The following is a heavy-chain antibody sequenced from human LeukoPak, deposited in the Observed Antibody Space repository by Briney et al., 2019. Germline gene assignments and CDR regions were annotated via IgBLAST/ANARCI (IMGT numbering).Heavy chain of an antibody. V-gene: IGHV3-21*01. D-gene: IGHD3-22*01. CDR1: GFTLSSYS. Sequence: GGSLRLSCAASGFTLSSYSMNWVRQAPGKGLEWVSSISSSSSYIYYADSVKGRFTISRDNAKNSLYLQMNSLRAEDTAVYYCARSRDSSGYYYLMWGQGTLVTVSS. CDR3: ARSRDSSGYYYLM. CDR2: ISSSSSYI. J-gene: IGHJ4*02.